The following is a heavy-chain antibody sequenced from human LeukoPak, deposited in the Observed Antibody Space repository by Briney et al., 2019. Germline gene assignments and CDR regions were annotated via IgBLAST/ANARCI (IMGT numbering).Heavy chain of an antibody. J-gene: IGHJ4*02. V-gene: IGHV5-51*01. Sequence: GESLKISCKGSGYRFSDYWIGWVRQMPGKGLEWMGIIYPGDSDIRYSPSFQGQVTISAVKSISIAYLQWSSLKASDTAMYYCGTHVGDSGNHGSVVATYYWGQGTLVTVSS. CDR3: GTHVGDSGNHGSVVATYY. D-gene: IGHD1-26*01. CDR1: GYRFSDYW. CDR2: IYPGDSDI.